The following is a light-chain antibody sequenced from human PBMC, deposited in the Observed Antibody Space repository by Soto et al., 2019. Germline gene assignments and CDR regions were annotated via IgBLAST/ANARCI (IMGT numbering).Light chain of an antibody. J-gene: IGLJ3*02. Sequence: SSELTQPLSVSVALGQTARITCGGKNIGSKNVHWYQQKPGQAPVLVIYRDSNRPSGIPERFSGSNSGNTATLTISRAQAGDEAYYYCQVWDSSTARVFGGGTKLTVL. V-gene: IGLV3-9*01. CDR3: QVWDSSTARV. CDR1: NIGSKN. CDR2: RDS.